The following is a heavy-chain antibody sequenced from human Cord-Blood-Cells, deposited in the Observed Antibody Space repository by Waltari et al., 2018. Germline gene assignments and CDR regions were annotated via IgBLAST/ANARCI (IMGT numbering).Heavy chain of an antibody. Sequence: QMQLQESGSGLVKPSQNLSLPCAASAGSISSGGYSWRCIRQPPGKGLECIGYIYRSGSTYYNPSLKSRVTISVDRSKNQFSLKLSSVTAADTAVYYCARDRAGYDILTGRYYYYGMDVWGQGTTVTVSS. CDR1: AGSISSGGYS. V-gene: IGHV4-30-2*01. J-gene: IGHJ6*02. CDR3: ARDRAGYDILTGRYYYYGMDV. CDR2: IYRSGST. D-gene: IGHD3-9*01.